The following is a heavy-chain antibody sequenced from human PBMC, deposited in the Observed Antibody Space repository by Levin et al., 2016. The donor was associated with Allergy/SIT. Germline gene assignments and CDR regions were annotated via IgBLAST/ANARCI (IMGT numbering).Heavy chain of an antibody. CDR2: INAGNGNT. J-gene: IGHJ5*02. D-gene: IGHD3-10*01. V-gene: IGHV1-3*01. CDR3: ARVPGSGRPFDP. Sequence: WVRQAPGQRLEWMGWINAGNGNTKYSQKFQGRVTITRDTSASTAYMELSSLRSEDTAVYYCARVPGSGRPFDPWGQGTLVTVSS.